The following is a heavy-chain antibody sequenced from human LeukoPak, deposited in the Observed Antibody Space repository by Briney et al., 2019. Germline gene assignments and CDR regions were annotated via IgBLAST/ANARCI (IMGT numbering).Heavy chain of an antibody. D-gene: IGHD3-10*01. CDR1: RFTFSSYA. Sequence: GRSLRLSCAASRFTFSSYALHWVRQAPGKGLEWVSVISYDGGNKYYADSVKGRFTISRDNSENTLYLQMNSLRAEDTAVYYCARVNQQYYYGSGIYRFYYYGMDVWGRGTTVTVSS. J-gene: IGHJ6*02. CDR3: ARVNQQYYYGSGIYRFYYYGMDV. V-gene: IGHV3-30-3*01. CDR2: ISYDGGNK.